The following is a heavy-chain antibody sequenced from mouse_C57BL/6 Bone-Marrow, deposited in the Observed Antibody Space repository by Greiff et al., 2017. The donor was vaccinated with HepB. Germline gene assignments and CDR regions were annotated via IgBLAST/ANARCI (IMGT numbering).Heavy chain of an antibody. V-gene: IGHV1-42*01. J-gene: IGHJ4*01. CDR3: ARRGGGGYAMDY. CDR1: GYSFTGYY. CDR2: INPSTGGT. Sequence: EVKLVESGPELVKPGASVKISCKASGYSFTGYYMNWVKQSPEKSLEWIGEINPSTGGTTYNQKFKAKATLTVDKSSSTAYMQLKCLTSEDSAVYYCARRGGGGYAMDYWGQGTSVTVSS.